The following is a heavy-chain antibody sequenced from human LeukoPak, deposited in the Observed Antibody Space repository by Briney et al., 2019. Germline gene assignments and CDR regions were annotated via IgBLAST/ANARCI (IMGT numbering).Heavy chain of an antibody. J-gene: IGHJ5*02. Sequence: ASLKVSCKASGFRFTSYDINWVRQASGQGLEWMGWMNPNNGNTGYAQKFQGRVTMTRDTSISTAYMELRDLRSEDTAVYYCVRDGEGVAISVNYWFDPWGQGTLVTVSS. CDR1: GFRFTSYD. CDR2: MNPNNGNT. V-gene: IGHV1-8*01. CDR3: VRDGEGVAISVNYWFDP. D-gene: IGHD3-10*01.